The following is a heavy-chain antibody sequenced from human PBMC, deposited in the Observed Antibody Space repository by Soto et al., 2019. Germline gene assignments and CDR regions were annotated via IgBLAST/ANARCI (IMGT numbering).Heavy chain of an antibody. CDR1: GFTFSSYG. CDR3: ARESTGSYISWFDP. J-gene: IGHJ5*02. Sequence: QVQLVESGGGVVQPGRSLRLSCAASGFTFSSYGMHWVRQAPGKGLEWVAVIWYDGSNKYYADSVKGRFTTSRDNSKNTLYLQMNSLGAEDTAVYYCARESTGSYISWFDPWGQGTLVTVSS. D-gene: IGHD3-10*01. CDR2: IWYDGSNK. V-gene: IGHV3-33*01.